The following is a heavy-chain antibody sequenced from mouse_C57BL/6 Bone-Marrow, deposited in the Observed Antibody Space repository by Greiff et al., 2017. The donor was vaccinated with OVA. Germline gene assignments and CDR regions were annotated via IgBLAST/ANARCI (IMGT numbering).Heavy chain of an antibody. CDR3: AGRSTTVVATGDY. J-gene: IGHJ2*01. V-gene: IGHV6-3*01. D-gene: IGHD1-1*01. CDR2: IRLKSDNYAT. Sequence: EVQLQESGGGLVQPGGSMKLSCVASGFTFSNYWMNWVRQSPEKGLEWVAQIRLKSDNYATHYAESVKGRFTISRDDSKSSVYLQMNNLRAEDTGIYYCAGRSTTVVATGDYWGQGTTLTVSS. CDR1: GFTFSNYW.